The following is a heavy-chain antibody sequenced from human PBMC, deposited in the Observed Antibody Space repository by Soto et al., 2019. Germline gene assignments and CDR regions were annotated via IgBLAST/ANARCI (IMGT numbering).Heavy chain of an antibody. CDR1: GGSISSGGYY. Sequence: QVQLQESGPGLVKPSQTLSLTCTVSGGSISSGGYYWSWIRQHPGKGLEWIGYIYYSGSTYYNPALKSRVTISVDTSKNQFSLKLSSVTAADTAVYYCARTGYGDYARKVECFQHWGQGTLVTVSS. J-gene: IGHJ1*01. CDR3: ARTGYGDYARKVECFQH. V-gene: IGHV4-31*03. CDR2: IYYSGST. D-gene: IGHD4-17*01.